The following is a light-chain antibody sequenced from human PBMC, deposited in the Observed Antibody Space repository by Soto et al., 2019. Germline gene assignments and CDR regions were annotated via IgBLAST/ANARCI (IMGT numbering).Light chain of an antibody. Sequence: EIVMTQSPATLSVSPGESATLSCRASQSISGNLAWYQQKPGLAPRLLIYHTSTRATGVPARFSGSGSGTEFSLTISSLQSEDFAVYYCHQYGGSPGTLGQGTKVDIK. CDR1: QSISGN. CDR2: HTS. V-gene: IGKV3-15*01. CDR3: HQYGGSPGT. J-gene: IGKJ1*01.